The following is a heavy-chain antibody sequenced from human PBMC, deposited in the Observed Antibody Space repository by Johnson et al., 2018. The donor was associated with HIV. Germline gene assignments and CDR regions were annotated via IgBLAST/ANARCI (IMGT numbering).Heavy chain of an antibody. J-gene: IGHJ3*02. Sequence: VQLVESGGALVQPGGSLKLSCAGSGFTFSASAMHWVRQASGKGLEWVGHINSKADGATTDYAAPVKGRFTISRDDSKNTLFLEMNRLRSDDTAVYYCARYGPYYDSSGYYYGAVFCAFDIWGRGTMVTVSS. D-gene: IGHD3-22*01. CDR1: GFTFSASA. V-gene: IGHV3-73*02. CDR3: ARYGPYYDSSGYYYGAVFCAFDI. CDR2: INSKADGATT.